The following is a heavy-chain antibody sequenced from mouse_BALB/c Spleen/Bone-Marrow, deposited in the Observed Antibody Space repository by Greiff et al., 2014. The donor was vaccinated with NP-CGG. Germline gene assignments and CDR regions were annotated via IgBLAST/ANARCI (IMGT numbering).Heavy chain of an antibody. CDR1: GYTFTSYW. Sequence: DLVKPGASVKLSCKASGYTFTSYWINWIKQRPGQGLEWIGRIPPGSGTTYYNEMFKGKATLTVDTSSTTAYIQLSSLSSEDSAVYFCARGSYYYGSSSRWFADWGQGTLVTVSA. D-gene: IGHD1-1*01. CDR2: IPPGSGTT. V-gene: IGHV1S41*01. CDR3: ARGSYYYGSSSRWFAD. J-gene: IGHJ3*01.